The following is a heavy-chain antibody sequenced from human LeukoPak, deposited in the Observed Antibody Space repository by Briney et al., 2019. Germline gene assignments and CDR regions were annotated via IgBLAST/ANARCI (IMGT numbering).Heavy chain of an antibody. D-gene: IGHD3-3*01. CDR1: GFTFNTHW. Sequence: GGSLRLSCEVSGFTFNTHWMHWVRQAPGKGLVWVSRIDSDVSSTTYADSVKGRFTISRDNAKNTLYLQMNSLKAEDTAVYYCARETYYDFWSGYYHYYYYMDVWGKGTMVTVSS. CDR3: ARETYYDFWSGYYHYYYYMDV. CDR2: IDSDVSST. V-gene: IGHV3-74*01. J-gene: IGHJ6*03.